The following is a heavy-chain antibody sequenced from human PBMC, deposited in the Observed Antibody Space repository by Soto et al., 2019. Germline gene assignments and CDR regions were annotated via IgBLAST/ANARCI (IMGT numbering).Heavy chain of an antibody. CDR2: IHGDGGKI. J-gene: IGHJ4*02. D-gene: IGHD5-18*01. V-gene: IGHV3-7*01. Sequence: PGGSLRLSCAASGFMFSAYWMSWVRQAPGKGLEWVANIHGDGGKIYYVDSVKGRFTISRDNAKRSLYLQMNSLRAEDTVVYYCARDFYGGYTYGPGDYWGQGALVTVSS. CDR1: GFMFSAYW. CDR3: ARDFYGGYTYGPGDY.